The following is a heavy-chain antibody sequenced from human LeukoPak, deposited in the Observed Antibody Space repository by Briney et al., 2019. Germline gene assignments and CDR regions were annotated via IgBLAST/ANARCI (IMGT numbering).Heavy chain of an antibody. CDR3: ARDDKSVPAYYYDSSGGDY. V-gene: IGHV1-2*06. Sequence: ASVKVSCKASGYTFTVNYMHWVRQAPAPGLEWKGRINTNSGDITYDHKLQVRVTMTRDTAISTAYMELSRLRSADTAVYYCARDDKSVPAYYYDSSGGDYWGRGTLVTVSS. D-gene: IGHD3-22*01. CDR1: GYTFTVNY. CDR2: INTNSGDI. J-gene: IGHJ4*02.